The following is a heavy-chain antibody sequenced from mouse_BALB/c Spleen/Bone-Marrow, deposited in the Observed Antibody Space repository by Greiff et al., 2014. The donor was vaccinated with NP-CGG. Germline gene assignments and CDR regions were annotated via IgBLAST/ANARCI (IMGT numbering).Heavy chain of an antibody. CDR1: GYIFTNYW. Sequence: VQLQQSGAELARPGASVKLSCKASGYIFTNYWMKWVKLRPGQGLEWIGAIYPGDGDTKYTQKFKDKATLTVDKSSSTAYMQLSSLASEDSAVYYCARTNFFHGFYAMDYWGQGTSLTVSS. D-gene: IGHD1-1*01. CDR2: IYPGDGDT. CDR3: ARTNFFHGFYAMDY. J-gene: IGHJ4*01. V-gene: IGHV1-87*01.